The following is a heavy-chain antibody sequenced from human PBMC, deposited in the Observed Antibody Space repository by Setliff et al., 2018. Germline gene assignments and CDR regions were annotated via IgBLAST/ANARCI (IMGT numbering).Heavy chain of an antibody. CDR2: VIPLFGTT. Sequence: GASVKVSCKASGGTFNTYGISWVRLAPGQGLEWMGRVIPLFGTTNYAQKFQDRVAISADESTSTAYMELRSLRSGDTAIYYCARDTHINYNAPQVGWFDPWGQGTQVTVSS. V-gene: IGHV1-69*13. CDR1: GGTFNTYG. CDR3: ARDTHINYNAPQVGWFDP. J-gene: IGHJ5*02. D-gene: IGHD1-26*01.